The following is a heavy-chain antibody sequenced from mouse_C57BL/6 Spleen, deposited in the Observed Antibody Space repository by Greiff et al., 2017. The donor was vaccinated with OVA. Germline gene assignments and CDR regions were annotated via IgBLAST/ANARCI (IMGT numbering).Heavy chain of an antibody. Sequence: EVKLVESGEGLVKPGGSLKLSCAASGFTFSSYAMSWVRQTPEKRLEWVAYISSGGDYNYYADTVKGRFTISSDNARNTLYMQMSMLKAENTVMYYGKRENYRYFDVWGTGTTVTVSS. CDR3: KRENYRYFDV. CDR2: ISSGGDYN. V-gene: IGHV5-9-1*02. CDR1: GFTFSSYA. J-gene: IGHJ1*03.